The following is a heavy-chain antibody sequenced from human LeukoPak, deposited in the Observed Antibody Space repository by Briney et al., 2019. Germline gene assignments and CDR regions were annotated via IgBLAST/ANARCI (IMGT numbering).Heavy chain of an antibody. CDR1: GFTFSSYW. CDR2: INWNGGST. D-gene: IGHD3-22*01. J-gene: IGHJ4*02. Sequence: GGSLRLSCAASGFTFSSYWMHWVRQAPGKGLEWVSGINWNGGSTGYADSVKGRFTISRDNAKNSLYLQMNSLRAEDTALYHCARGGYYYDSSGYPHDYWGQGTLVTVSS. V-gene: IGHV3-20*01. CDR3: ARGGYYYDSSGYPHDY.